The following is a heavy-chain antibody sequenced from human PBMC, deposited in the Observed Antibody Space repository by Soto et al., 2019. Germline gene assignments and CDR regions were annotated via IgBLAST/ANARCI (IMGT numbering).Heavy chain of an antibody. J-gene: IGHJ4*02. CDR3: ARGCPEYYYDSSGYYYFDY. Sequence: SETLSLTCAVYGGSFSGYYWSWIRQPPGKGLEWIGEINHRGSTNYNPSLKSRVPISVDTSKNQFSLKRSSVTAADTAVYYCARGCPEYYYDSSGYYYFDYWGQGTLVTVSS. V-gene: IGHV4-34*01. CDR1: GGSFSGYY. CDR2: INHRGST. D-gene: IGHD3-22*01.